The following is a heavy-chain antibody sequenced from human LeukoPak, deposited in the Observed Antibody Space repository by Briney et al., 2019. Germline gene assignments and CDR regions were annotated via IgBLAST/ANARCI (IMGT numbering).Heavy chain of an antibody. CDR1: GYSFNNYW. CDR2: IYPGDSDT. Sequence: GESLKISCKGSGYSFNNYWIGWVRQMPGKGLEWMGIIYPGDSDTRYSPSFQGQVTISADKSISTAYLQWSSLKASDTAMYYCARRNDYDSSGYLLGDAFDIWGQGTMVTVSS. J-gene: IGHJ3*02. V-gene: IGHV5-51*01. D-gene: IGHD3-22*01. CDR3: ARRNDYDSSGYLLGDAFDI.